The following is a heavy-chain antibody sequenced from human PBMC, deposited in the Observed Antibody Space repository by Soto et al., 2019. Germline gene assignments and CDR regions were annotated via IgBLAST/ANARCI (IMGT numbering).Heavy chain of an antibody. CDR3: ARGTHGSDYYFDC. V-gene: IGHV1-69*01. D-gene: IGHD2-21*01. CDR2: IVPIFGTP. Sequence: QVQLVQSGAEVKRPGSSVKVSCKASGGTFSDQTIGWVRQAPGQGLEWMGGIVPIFGTPNYAQKFQGRVTITADESTSTASMERSGLRSEDTAVYYCARGTHGSDYYFDCWGQGTLVTVSS. CDR1: GGTFSDQT. J-gene: IGHJ4*02.